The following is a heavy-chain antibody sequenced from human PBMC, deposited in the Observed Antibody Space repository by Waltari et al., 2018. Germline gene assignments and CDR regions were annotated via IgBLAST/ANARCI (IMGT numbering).Heavy chain of an antibody. Sequence: QVQLVQSGAEGKKPGSSVQVSCKASGAPFRSNAISWLRQAPGQGLAWMGGIIPILGIANYAQKFQGRVTITADKSTSTAYMELSSLRSEDTAVYYCARVRDYYDSSGTVFGPCGQGTLVTVSS. CDR3: ARVRDYYDSSGTVFGP. CDR1: GAPFRSNA. J-gene: IGHJ5*02. D-gene: IGHD3-22*01. V-gene: IGHV1-69*10. CDR2: IIPILGIA.